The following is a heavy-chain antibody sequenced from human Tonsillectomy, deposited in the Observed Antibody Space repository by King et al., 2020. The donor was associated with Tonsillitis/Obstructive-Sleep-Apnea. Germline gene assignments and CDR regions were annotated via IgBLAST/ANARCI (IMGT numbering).Heavy chain of an antibody. CDR2: IWYDGSNK. CDR3: ARDPFSGSINWFDP. V-gene: IGHV3-33*01. J-gene: IGHJ5*02. Sequence: HVQLVESGGGVVQPGRSLRLSCAASGFTFSSYGMHWVRQAPGKGLEWVAVIWYDGSNKYYADSVKGRFTISRDNSKNTLYLQMNSLRAEDTAVYYCARDPFSGSINWFDPWGQGPLVTVSS. CDR1: GFTFSSYG. D-gene: IGHD1-26*01.